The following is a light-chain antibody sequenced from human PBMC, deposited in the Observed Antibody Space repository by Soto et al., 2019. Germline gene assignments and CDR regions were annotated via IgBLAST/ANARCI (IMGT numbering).Light chain of an antibody. CDR1: QSISRY. V-gene: IGKV1-5*03. Sequence: DIQMTQSPSSLSASVGDRITITCRASQSISRYLNWYQHKPGKAPKLLIYKASTLESAVPSRFSGSGSGTEFTLTISSLQPDDFATYYCQQLNAYPLTFGQGTRLEI. CDR2: KAS. CDR3: QQLNAYPLT. J-gene: IGKJ5*01.